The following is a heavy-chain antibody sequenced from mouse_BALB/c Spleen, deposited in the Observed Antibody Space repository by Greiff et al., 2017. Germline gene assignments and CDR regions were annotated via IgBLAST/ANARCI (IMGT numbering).Heavy chain of an antibody. D-gene: IGHD2-4*01. J-gene: IGHJ4*01. V-gene: IGHV1-54*01. CDR2: INPGSGGT. CDR1: GYAFTNYL. CDR3: ARVGYDYDYAMDY. Sequence: VHLVESGAELVRPGTSVKVSCKASGYAFTNYLIEWVKQRPGQGLKWIGVINPGSGGTNYNEKFKGKATLTADKSSSTAYMQLSSLTSDDSAVYFCARVGYDYDYAMDYWGQGTSVTVSS.